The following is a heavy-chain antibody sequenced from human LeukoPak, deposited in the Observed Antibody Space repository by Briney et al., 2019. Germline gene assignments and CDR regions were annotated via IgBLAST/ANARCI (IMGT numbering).Heavy chain of an antibody. J-gene: IGHJ5*02. CDR2: INHSGST. CDR1: GGSLSGYF. D-gene: IGHD3-9*01. Sequence: KPSETLSLTCAVYGGSLSGYFWIWIRQPPGKGLEWIGEINHSGSTNYNPSLKSRVTISVDTSKNQFSLKLSSVTAADTAVYYCARGGYYDILTGYYKPQYNWFDPWGQGTLVTVSS. CDR3: ARGGYYDILTGYYKPQYNWFDP. V-gene: IGHV4-34*01.